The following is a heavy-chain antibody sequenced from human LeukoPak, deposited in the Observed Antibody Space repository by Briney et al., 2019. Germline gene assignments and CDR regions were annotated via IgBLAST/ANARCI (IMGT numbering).Heavy chain of an antibody. Sequence: PGGSLRLSCGASGFMFNDFWLNWVRQVPGKGVEGVANINEDGSETDYVDSVKGRFTISRDNAQNSVYLEMDSLRGDDTGVYFCAKRNTFWFFENWGQGALVTVSS. V-gene: IGHV3-7*01. CDR2: INEDGSET. CDR1: GFMFNDFW. J-gene: IGHJ4*02. CDR3: AKRNTFWFFEN. D-gene: IGHD3-9*01.